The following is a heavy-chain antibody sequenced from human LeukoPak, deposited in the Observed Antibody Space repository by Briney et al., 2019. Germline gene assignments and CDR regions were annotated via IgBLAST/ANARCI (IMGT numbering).Heavy chain of an antibody. V-gene: IGHV1-46*01. J-gene: IGHJ4*02. CDR2: INPTGGGP. CDR3: ARVNYDDGSAYSLSPYFDN. Sequence: GASVKVSCKASGYTFTNYYMHWVRQAPGQGLEWMGIINPTGGGPRYAQKFQGRVSMTRDTSTSTVYMELSSLRSEDTAIYYCARVNYDDGSAYSLSPYFDNWGQGTLVTVSS. D-gene: IGHD3-22*01. CDR1: GYTFTNYY.